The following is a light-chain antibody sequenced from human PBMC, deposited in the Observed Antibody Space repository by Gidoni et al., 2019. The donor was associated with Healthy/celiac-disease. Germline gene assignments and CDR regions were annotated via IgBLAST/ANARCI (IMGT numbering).Light chain of an antibody. CDR2: EVS. V-gene: IGLV2-8*01. CDR1: SRDVGGYNY. CDR3: SSYAGSNNFVV. J-gene: IGLJ2*01. Sequence: QPALTQPPPASGSPGPSVTISCTGTSRDVGGYNYVSWYQQHPGKAPKLMIYEVSKRPSGVPDRFSGSKSGNTASLTVSGLQAEDEADYYCSSYAGSNNFVVFGGGTKLTVL.